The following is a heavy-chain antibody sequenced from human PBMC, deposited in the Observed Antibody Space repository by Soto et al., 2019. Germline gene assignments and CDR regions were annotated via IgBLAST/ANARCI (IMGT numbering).Heavy chain of an antibody. J-gene: IGHJ6*02. CDR2: IYYSGST. CDR3: ARDWGYCSSTSCYGDYYYYGMDV. V-gene: IGHV4-59*01. Sequence: QVQLQESGPGLVKPSETLSLTCTVSGGSISSYYWSWIRQPPGKGLEWIGYIYYSGSTNYNPSLKSRVTISVDTSKNQFSLKLSSVTAADTAVYYCARDWGYCSSTSCYGDYYYYGMDVWGQGTTVTVSS. D-gene: IGHD2-2*01. CDR1: GGSISSYY.